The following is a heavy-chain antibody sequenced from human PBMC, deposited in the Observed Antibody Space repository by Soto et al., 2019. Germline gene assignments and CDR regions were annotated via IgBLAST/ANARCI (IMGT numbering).Heavy chain of an antibody. D-gene: IGHD2-15*01. V-gene: IGHV1-18*01. CDR2: ISGYNGNT. Sequence: ASVKVSCKASGYSFTKYGISWVRQAPGQGLEWMGWISGYNGNTNYAQKYQGRITMTIDTSTTTAYMELGSLTSDDTAVYYCEKNGLQPYYFYGMDGWGQGTTVIVSS. CDR1: GYSFTKYG. J-gene: IGHJ6*01. CDR3: EKNGLQPYYFYGMDG.